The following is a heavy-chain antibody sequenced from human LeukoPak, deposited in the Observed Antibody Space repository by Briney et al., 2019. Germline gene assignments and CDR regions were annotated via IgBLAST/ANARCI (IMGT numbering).Heavy chain of an antibody. CDR1: GYTFTSYG. CDR2: MNPNSGNT. CDR3: ASPIYYYNSSGYYPFDY. D-gene: IGHD3-22*01. Sequence: GASVKVSCKASGYTFTSYGISWVRQAPGQGLEWMGWMNPNSGNTGYAQKFQGRVTMTRDTSISTAYMELSSLRSEDTAVYYCASPIYYYNSSGYYPFDYWGQGTLVTVSS. V-gene: IGHV1-8*02. J-gene: IGHJ4*02.